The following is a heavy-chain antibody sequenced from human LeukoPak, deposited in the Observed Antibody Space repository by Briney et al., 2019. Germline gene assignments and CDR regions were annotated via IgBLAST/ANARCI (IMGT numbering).Heavy chain of an antibody. Sequence: GGSLRLSCAASGFTVSSNYMSWVRQAPGKGLEWVSVIYSGGSTYYTDSVKGRFTTSRDNSKNTLYLQMNSLRAEDTAVYYCAREDYTEDIVVVPAATFDYWGQGTLVTVSS. V-gene: IGHV3-66*01. CDR2: IYSGGST. CDR1: GFTVSSNY. J-gene: IGHJ4*02. D-gene: IGHD2-2*01. CDR3: AREDYTEDIVVVPAATFDY.